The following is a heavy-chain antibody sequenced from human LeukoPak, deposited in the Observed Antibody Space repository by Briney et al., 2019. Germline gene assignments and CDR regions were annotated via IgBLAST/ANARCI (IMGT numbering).Heavy chain of an antibody. J-gene: IGHJ3*02. D-gene: IGHD3-9*01. Sequence: GGSLRLSCAPSGITFSNSALSWVRQAPGKGLEWVSTITKSGDQTHYADSVKGRFTISRDNAKNSLYLQMNSLRAEDTAVYYCARAPHYDILTGYYNTDAFDIWGQGTMVTVSS. CDR1: GITFSNSA. CDR2: ITKSGDQT. V-gene: IGHV3-21*01. CDR3: ARAPHYDILTGYYNTDAFDI.